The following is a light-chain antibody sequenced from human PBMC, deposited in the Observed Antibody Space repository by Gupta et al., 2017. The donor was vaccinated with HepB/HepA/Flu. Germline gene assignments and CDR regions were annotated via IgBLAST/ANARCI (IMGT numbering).Light chain of an antibody. CDR3: QQSYNNPYT. CDR1: QSISTY. J-gene: IGKJ2*01. CDR2: IAS. Sequence: IQMTPSPSSLSASVGDRVTITCRASQSISTYLNWYQQKPGKAPRLLIYIASTLQSGVPSRFSGGEIGTDFNLTISSLQSEDFATYYCQQSYNNPYTFGQGTRLEIK. V-gene: IGKV1-39*01.